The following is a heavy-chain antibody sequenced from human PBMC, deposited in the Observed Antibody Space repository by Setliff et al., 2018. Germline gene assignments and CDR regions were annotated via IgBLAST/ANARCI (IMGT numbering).Heavy chain of an antibody. V-gene: IGHV4-59*01. D-gene: IGHD3-22*01. CDR1: GDSINPYY. J-gene: IGHJ4*02. CDR3: ARYRNYFDSSGQTQYYFDY. Sequence: SETLSLTCSVSGDSINPYYWTWIRQPPGKGLEWIGFIYYSGATTYNPSLKSRVTLSVDTSKTQFSLNLNSVTAADTAVYYCARYRNYFDSSGQTQYYFDYWGQGTLVTVSS. CDR2: IYYSGAT.